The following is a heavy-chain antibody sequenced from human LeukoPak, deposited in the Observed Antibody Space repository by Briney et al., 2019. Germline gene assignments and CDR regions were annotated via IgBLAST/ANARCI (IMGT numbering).Heavy chain of an antibody. CDR2: IKQDGGEK. V-gene: IGHV3-7*01. CDR3: ARDRYCGGDCYSYYFDY. Sequence: GGSLRLSCAASGFTFNSYWMSWVRQAPGKGLEWVANIKQDGGEKYYVDSVKGRFTISRGNSKNTLYLQMNSLRAEDTAVYYCARDRYCGGDCYSYYFDYWGQGTLVTVSS. J-gene: IGHJ4*02. CDR1: GFTFNSYW. D-gene: IGHD2-21*02.